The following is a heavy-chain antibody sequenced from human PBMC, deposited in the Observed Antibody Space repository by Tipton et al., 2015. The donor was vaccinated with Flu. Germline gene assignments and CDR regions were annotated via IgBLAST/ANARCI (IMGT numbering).Heavy chain of an antibody. J-gene: IGHJ4*02. CDR1: GFTFRSYG. V-gene: IGHV3-NL1*01. Sequence: SLRLSCATSGFTFRSYGLHWVRQAPGKGLEWVSVVYSGGSTYYADSVKGRFTISRDNSKNTVYLQMNSLRAEDTAVYYCARGPSGYSYGSYDYWGQGTLVNVSS. CDR3: ARGPSGYSYGSYDY. CDR2: VYSGGST. D-gene: IGHD5-18*01.